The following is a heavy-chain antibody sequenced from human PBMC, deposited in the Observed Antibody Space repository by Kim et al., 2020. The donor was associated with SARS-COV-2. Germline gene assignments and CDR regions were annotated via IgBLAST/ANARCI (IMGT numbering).Heavy chain of an antibody. CDR3: ASSDSSSSF. CDR1: GLTFSNYW. J-gene: IGHJ4*02. V-gene: IGHV3-7*01. Sequence: GGSLRRSCAASGLTFSNYWMTWVRQAPGKGLEWVANIKQDGSEKNYVDSVKGRFTISRDNAKNSLYLQMNSLRAEDTAVYYCASSDSSSSFWGQGTLVTV. D-gene: IGHD6-6*01. CDR2: IKQDGSEK.